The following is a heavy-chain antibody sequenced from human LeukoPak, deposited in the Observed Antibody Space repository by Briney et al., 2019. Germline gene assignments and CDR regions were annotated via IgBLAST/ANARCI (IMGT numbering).Heavy chain of an antibody. CDR1: GFTFSSYE. Sequence: GGSLRLSCAASGFTFSSYEMNWARQAPGKGLEWVSYISSSGSTIYYADSVKGRFTISRDNAKNSLYLQMNSLRAEDTAVYYCARDSPLYYDSSGKPFGGGDYFDYWGQGTLVTVSS. V-gene: IGHV3-48*03. CDR3: ARDSPLYYDSSGKPFGGGDYFDY. D-gene: IGHD3-22*01. J-gene: IGHJ4*02. CDR2: ISSSGSTI.